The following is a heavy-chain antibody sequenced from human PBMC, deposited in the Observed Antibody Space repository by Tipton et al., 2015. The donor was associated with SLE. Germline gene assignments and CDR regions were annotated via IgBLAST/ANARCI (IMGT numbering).Heavy chain of an antibody. D-gene: IGHD5-12*01. J-gene: IGHJ5*02. Sequence: TLSLTCTVSGGSISSYYWSWIRQPPGKGLEWIGYIYNSGGTKYNPSLKSRVTISIDTSKKQFSLSLKSVTAADTAIYYCARGGSGYDSWGQGTLVTVSS. CDR3: ARGGSGYDS. CDR1: GGSISSYY. CDR2: IYNSGGT. V-gene: IGHV4-59*08.